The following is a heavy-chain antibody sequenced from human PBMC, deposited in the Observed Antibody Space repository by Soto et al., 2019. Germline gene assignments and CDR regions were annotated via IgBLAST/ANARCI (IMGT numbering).Heavy chain of an antibody. CDR3: ARWYGGSLDY. CDR1: GGSISSYY. D-gene: IGHD4-17*01. V-gene: IGHV4-59*01. Sequence: SETLSLTCTVSGGSISSYYWSWIRQPPGKGLEWIGYIYYSGSTNYNPSLKSRVTISVDTSKNQFSLKLGSVTAADTAVYYCARWYGGSLDYWGQGTLVTVSS. J-gene: IGHJ4*02. CDR2: IYYSGST.